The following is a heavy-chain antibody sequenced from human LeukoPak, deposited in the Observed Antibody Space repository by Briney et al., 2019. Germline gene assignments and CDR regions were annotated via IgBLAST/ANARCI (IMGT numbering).Heavy chain of an antibody. CDR1: GYTFTNYD. CDR2: MKPNSGET. J-gene: IGHJ5*02. V-gene: IGHV1-8*01. CDR3: ARDYGGDSGWFDP. D-gene: IGHD4-23*01. Sequence: ASVKVFCKASGYTFTNYDLNWVRQATGQGLEWLGWMKPNSGETGYAQKFQGRVTLTRDTSISTAYMELSGLKSEDTAVYYCARDYGGDSGWFDPWGQGTLVTVSS.